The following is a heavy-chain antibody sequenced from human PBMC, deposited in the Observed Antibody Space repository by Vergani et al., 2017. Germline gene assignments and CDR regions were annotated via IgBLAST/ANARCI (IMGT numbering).Heavy chain of an antibody. D-gene: IGHD4/OR15-4a*01. V-gene: IGHV1-8*01. J-gene: IGHJ6*03. Sequence: QVPLVQSGAVVKKPGASVKVSCRASGYSFSSYDISWVRQATGQGLEWMGWMNPNSGTTGYAQKFQGRVTMTRNTSINTAYMELSRLSFEDAAVYYCARSTDYPDDYVSSDYFRRTLDVWGKGTTVTVS. CDR1: GYSFSSYD. CDR2: MNPNSGTT. CDR3: ARSTDYPDDYVSSDYFRRTLDV.